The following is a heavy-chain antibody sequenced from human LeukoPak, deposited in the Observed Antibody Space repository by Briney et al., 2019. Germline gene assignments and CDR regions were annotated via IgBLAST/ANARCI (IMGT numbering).Heavy chain of an antibody. Sequence: GGSLRLSCAASGFTFSSYSMYWVRQAPGQGLEWVSSISSDSTYIYYADSERGRFTISRDNAKNSLYLQINSLRAEDTPMYYCARGNPFGYSSDWYHFDYWGQGTLVTVSS. V-gene: IGHV3-21*01. CDR2: ISSDSTYI. CDR3: ARGNPFGYSSDWYHFDY. D-gene: IGHD6-19*01. J-gene: IGHJ4*02. CDR1: GFTFSSYS.